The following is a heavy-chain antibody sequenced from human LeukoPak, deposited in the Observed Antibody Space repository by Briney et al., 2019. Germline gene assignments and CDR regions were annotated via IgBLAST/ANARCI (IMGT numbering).Heavy chain of an antibody. Sequence: GGSLRLSCAASGFTVSSNYMSWVRQAPGKGLEWVSVIYSGGSTYYADSVKGRFTISRDNSKNTLYLQMNSLRAEDTAVYYCAKEGGYSYADGYFDYWGQGTLVTVSS. CDR2: IYSGGST. CDR1: GFTVSSNY. V-gene: IGHV3-53*01. CDR3: AKEGGYSYADGYFDY. D-gene: IGHD5-18*01. J-gene: IGHJ4*02.